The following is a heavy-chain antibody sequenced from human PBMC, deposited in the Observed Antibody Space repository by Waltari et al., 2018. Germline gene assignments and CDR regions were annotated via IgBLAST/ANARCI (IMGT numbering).Heavy chain of an antibody. CDR3: AAELGHADY. CDR1: GFDFSKYG. J-gene: IGHJ4*02. D-gene: IGHD6-13*01. Sequence: QMQLVESGGGVVQPGGSLRLSCAASGFDFSKYGMHWLRQAPGRGLNRVEFRQKYASDQNYADSVKGRLTISRDDSRNMLYLQMNSLRVEDTAVYYCAAELGHADYWGQGTLVTVSS. V-gene: IGHV3-30*02. CDR2: RQKYASDQ.